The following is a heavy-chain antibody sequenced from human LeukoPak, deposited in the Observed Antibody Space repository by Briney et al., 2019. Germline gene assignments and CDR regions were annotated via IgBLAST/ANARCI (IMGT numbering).Heavy chain of an antibody. Sequence: ASVKVSCKASGYTSTSYYMHWVRQAPGQGLEWMGIINPSGGSTSYAQKFQGRVTMTRDMSTSTVYMELSSLRSEDTAVYYCARDGHRRYYYDSSGREDAFDIWGQGTMVTVSS. CDR3: ARDGHRRYYYDSSGREDAFDI. D-gene: IGHD3-22*01. CDR1: GYTSTSYY. J-gene: IGHJ3*02. CDR2: INPSGGST. V-gene: IGHV1-46*01.